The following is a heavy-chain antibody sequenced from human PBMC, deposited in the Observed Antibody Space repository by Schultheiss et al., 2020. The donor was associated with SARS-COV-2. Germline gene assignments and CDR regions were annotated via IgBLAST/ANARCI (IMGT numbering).Heavy chain of an antibody. CDR2: INPNSGGT. D-gene: IGHD3-3*01. Sequence: ASVKVSCKASGYTFTGYYMHWVRQAPGQGLEWMGWINPNSGGTSYAQKFQGRVTMTRDTSISTAYMELSRLRSDDTAVYYCASGLTIFGTWFDPWGQGTLVTVSS. CDR3: ASGLTIFGTWFDP. CDR1: GYTFTGYY. J-gene: IGHJ5*02. V-gene: IGHV1-2*02.